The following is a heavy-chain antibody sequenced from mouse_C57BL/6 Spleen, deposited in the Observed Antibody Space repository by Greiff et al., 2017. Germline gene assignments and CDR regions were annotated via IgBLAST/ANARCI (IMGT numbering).Heavy chain of an antibody. Sequence: VQLQQSGAELVRPGASVTLSCKASGYTFTDYEMHWVKQTPVHGLEWIGAIDPETGGTAYNQKFKGKAILTADKSSSTAYMELRSLTSEDSAVYYCPITTVVARDWYFDVWGTGTTVTVSS. CDR3: PITTVVARDWYFDV. V-gene: IGHV1-15*01. D-gene: IGHD1-1*01. J-gene: IGHJ1*03. CDR2: IDPETGGT. CDR1: GYTFTDYE.